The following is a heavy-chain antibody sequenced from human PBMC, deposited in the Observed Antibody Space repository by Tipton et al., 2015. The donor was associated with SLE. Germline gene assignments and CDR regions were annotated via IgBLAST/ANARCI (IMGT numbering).Heavy chain of an antibody. Sequence: QLVQSGAEVKKPGSSVKVSCKASGGTFNNYAFSWVRQAPGQGLEWMGGTIPIFDTSDYAQTFQGRVTITADKSTSTAYMDLSSLRSEDTAIYYCARAPDGNYGDFDYWRQRTLVTVSS. J-gene: IGHJ4*02. V-gene: IGHV1-69*06. CDR3: ARAPDGNYGDFDY. D-gene: IGHD4-17*01. CDR1: GGTFNNYA. CDR2: TIPIFDTS.